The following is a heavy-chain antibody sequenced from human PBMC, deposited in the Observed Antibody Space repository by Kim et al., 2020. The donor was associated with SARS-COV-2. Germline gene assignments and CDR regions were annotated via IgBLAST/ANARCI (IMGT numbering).Heavy chain of an antibody. Sequence: TTYAQKFQGRVTMTRDTSTSTVYMELSSLRSEDTAVYYCARVSYGQTFDYWGQGTLVTVSS. D-gene: IGHD5-18*01. CDR3: ARVSYGQTFDY. J-gene: IGHJ4*02. CDR2: T. V-gene: IGHV1-46*01.